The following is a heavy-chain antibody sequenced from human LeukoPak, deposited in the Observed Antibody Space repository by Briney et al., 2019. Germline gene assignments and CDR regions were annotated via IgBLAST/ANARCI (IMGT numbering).Heavy chain of an antibody. CDR3: ARGGISIFGVVIYMDV. V-gene: IGHV3-20*03. CDR1: GFSFDDYG. CDR2: INWNGGST. Sequence: GGSLRLSSAASGFSFDDYGMSWVRQAPGKGLEGVSGINWNGGSTGYADSVKGRFTISRDNAKNSLSLQMNSLRVEDTALYYCARGGISIFGVVIYMDVWGKGTTVTVSS. J-gene: IGHJ6*03. D-gene: IGHD3-3*01.